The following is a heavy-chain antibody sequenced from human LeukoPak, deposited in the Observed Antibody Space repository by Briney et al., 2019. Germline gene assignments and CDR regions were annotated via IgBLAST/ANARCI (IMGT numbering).Heavy chain of an antibody. CDR3: VSSWTIGY. CDR1: GFTFNTYW. Sequence: PGGSLRLSCAASGFTFNTYWMNWVRQAPGKGLEWVANIKQDGSQKNYVDSVKGRFTTSRDNAKNSLYLQMDSLRVEDTAVYYCVSSWTIGYWGQGTLVTVSS. J-gene: IGHJ4*02. V-gene: IGHV3-7*01. CDR2: IKQDGSQK. D-gene: IGHD3/OR15-3a*01.